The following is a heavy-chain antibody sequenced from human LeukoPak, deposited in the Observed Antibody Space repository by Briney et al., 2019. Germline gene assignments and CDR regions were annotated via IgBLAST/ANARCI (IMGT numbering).Heavy chain of an antibody. Sequence: GGSLRLSCAASGITLSNYGMSWVRQAPGKGLEWVAGISDYGGTTKYADSVKGRFTLSRDNPKNTLYLQMNSLRAEDTAVYFCAKRGVVIRVILVGFHKEANYFDSWGQGALVTVSS. V-gene: IGHV3-23*01. D-gene: IGHD3-22*01. CDR3: AKRGVVIRVILVGFHKEANYFDS. CDR1: GITLSNYG. J-gene: IGHJ4*02. CDR2: ISDYGGTT.